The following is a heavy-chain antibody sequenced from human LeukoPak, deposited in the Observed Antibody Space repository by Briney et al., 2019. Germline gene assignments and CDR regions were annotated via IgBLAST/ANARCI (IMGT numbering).Heavy chain of an antibody. CDR1: GLTFSDYY. CDR3: AREAIKTTYYDFWSGSPGYYGMDV. D-gene: IGHD3-3*01. CDR2: ISSSGSTI. Sequence: GGSLRLSCAASGLTFSDYYMSWIRQAPGKGLEWVSYISSSGSTIYYADSVKGRFTISRDNAKNSLYLQMNSLRAEDTAVYYCAREAIKTTYYDFWSGSPGYYGMDVWGQGTTVTVSS. J-gene: IGHJ6*02. V-gene: IGHV3-11*01.